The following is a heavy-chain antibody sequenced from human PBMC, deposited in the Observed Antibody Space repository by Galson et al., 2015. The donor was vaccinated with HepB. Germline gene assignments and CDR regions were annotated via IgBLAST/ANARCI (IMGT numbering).Heavy chain of an antibody. CDR1: GGSISSGGYS. J-gene: IGHJ6*02. D-gene: IGHD5-12*01. CDR3: AAWGYDGYYYYGMDV. Sequence: TLSLTCAVSGGSISSGGYSWSWIRQPPGKGLEWIGYIYHSGSTYYNPSLKSRVTISVDRSKNQFSLKLSSVTAADTAVYYCAAWGYDGYYYYGMDVWGQGTTVTVSS. V-gene: IGHV4-30-2*01. CDR2: IYHSGST.